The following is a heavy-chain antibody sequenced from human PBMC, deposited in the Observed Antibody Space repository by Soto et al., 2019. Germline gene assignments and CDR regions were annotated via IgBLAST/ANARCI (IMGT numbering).Heavy chain of an antibody. J-gene: IGHJ6*02. CDR2: ISYDGSYK. V-gene: IGHV3-30*04. D-gene: IGHD4-4*01. CDR3: VRVQRKGADTNYRGYNYYGMDV. Sequence: QVHLVESGGGVVQPGRSLRLSCAASGFTFSTYAMHWVRQAPGKGLEWVAVISYDGSYKYYADSVKGRFTISRDNSKNMLYLKMSSLGVSDTAVYYCVRVQRKGADTNYRGYNYYGMDVWGQGTTVTVSS. CDR1: GFTFSTYA.